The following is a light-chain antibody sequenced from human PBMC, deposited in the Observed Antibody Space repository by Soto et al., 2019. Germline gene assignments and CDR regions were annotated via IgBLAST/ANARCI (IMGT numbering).Light chain of an antibody. CDR1: QSVRSA. Sequence: EIVMTQSPATLSVSPGEWATLSCRASQSVRSAVAWYHQRSGQAPRLLIFDASIRVPTTPARFSGSVSGTEFTLTISSLESEDFAVYFCQQYGDRPRTFGQGTKVDIK. J-gene: IGKJ1*01. CDR3: QQYGDRPRT. V-gene: IGKV3-15*01. CDR2: DAS.